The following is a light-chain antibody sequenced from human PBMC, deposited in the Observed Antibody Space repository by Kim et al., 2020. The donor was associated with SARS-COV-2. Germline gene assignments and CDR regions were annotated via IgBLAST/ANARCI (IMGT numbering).Light chain of an antibody. CDR3: HHYDSSPPTYT. J-gene: IGKJ2*01. CDR1: QSVSSTS. CDR2: DAS. V-gene: IGKV3-20*01. Sequence: EIVLTQSPGTLSLSPGDRATLSCRASQSVSSTSLAWYQQRPGQAPRLLIHDASSRATGIPARFSGSGSGTDFTLTISRLEPEDFAVYYCHHYDSSPPTYTFGQGTKLEI.